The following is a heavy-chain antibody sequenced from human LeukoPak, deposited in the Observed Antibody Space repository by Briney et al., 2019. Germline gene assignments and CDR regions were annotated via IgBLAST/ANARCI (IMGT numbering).Heavy chain of an antibody. D-gene: IGHD6-6*01. CDR1: GFTFDDYA. CDR2: ISWNSGSI. J-gene: IGHJ6*02. V-gene: IGHV3-9*01. CDR3: AKGIAARLYYYGMDV. Sequence: PGGSLRLSCAASGFTFDDYAMHWVRQAPGKGLEWVSSISWNSGSIGYADSVKGRFTISRDNAKNSLYLQMNSLRAEDTALYYCAKGIAARLYYYGMDVWGQGTTVTVSS.